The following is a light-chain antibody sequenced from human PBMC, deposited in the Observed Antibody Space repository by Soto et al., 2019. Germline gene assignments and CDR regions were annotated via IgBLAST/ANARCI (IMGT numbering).Light chain of an antibody. CDR1: QTISSH. Sequence: DIQMTQAPSSLSASVGDRVIITRLASQTISSHLNWYQQKPGKAPNLLVYAASSLQSGVPSRFTGSGSGTDFTLTISSLQPEDFATYFCQQSYTTPITFGQGTRLEIK. CDR2: AAS. CDR3: QQSYTTPIT. V-gene: IGKV1-39*01. J-gene: IGKJ5*01.